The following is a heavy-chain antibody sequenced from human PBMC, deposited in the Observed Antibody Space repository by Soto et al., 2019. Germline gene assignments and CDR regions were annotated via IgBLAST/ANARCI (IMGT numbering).Heavy chain of an antibody. CDR1: GGTFSSYT. CDR2: IIPILGIA. J-gene: IGHJ4*02. CDR3: ARDGYDQG. V-gene: IGHV1-69*08. D-gene: IGHD2-2*01. Sequence: QVQLVQSGAEVKKPGSSVKVSCKASGGTFSSYTISWVRQAPGQGLEWMGRIIPILGIANYAQKFQGRVTITTETTTSTAYMELSSLRSEAPAVYYGARDGYDQGWGQGTLVTVSS.